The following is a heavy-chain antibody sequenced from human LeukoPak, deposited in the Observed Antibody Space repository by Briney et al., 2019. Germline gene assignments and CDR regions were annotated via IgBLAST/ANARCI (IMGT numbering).Heavy chain of an antibody. J-gene: IGHJ4*02. Sequence: GASVKVSCKASGYTFTGYYMHWVRQAPGQGLEWMGWISAYNGNPNYAQKLQGRVTMTTDTSTSTAYMELRSLRSDDTAVYYCARVSYPRGYSYGYAVDYWGQGTLVTVSS. CDR1: GYTFTGYY. CDR3: ARVSYPRGYSYGYAVDY. D-gene: IGHD5-18*01. V-gene: IGHV1-18*04. CDR2: ISAYNGNP.